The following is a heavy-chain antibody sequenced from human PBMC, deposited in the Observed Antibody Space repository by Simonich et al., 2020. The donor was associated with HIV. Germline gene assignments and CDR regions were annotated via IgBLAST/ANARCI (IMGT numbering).Heavy chain of an antibody. J-gene: IGHJ3*02. CDR1: GYTFTSYV. Sequence: QVQLVQSGAEVKKPGASVKVSCKASGYTFTSYVITWVRQAPGQGLEWIGRNSTNNVNTNYAQKLQGRVTMTTDTSTSTAYMELRSLRSDDTAVYYCARGVTPYDAFDIWGQGTMVTVSS. V-gene: IGHV1-18*01. CDR2: NSTNNVNT. D-gene: IGHD2-15*01. CDR3: ARGVTPYDAFDI.